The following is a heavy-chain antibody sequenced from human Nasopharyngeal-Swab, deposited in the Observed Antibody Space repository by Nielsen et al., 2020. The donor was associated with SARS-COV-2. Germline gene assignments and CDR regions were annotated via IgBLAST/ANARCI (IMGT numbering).Heavy chain of an antibody. J-gene: IGHJ4*02. CDR1: GYTVTSYA. CDR2: INTNTGNP. V-gene: IGHV7-4-1*02. CDR3: ARDQLTGYSSGWFTFDY. Sequence: ASVKVSCKASGYTVTSYAMNWVRQAPGQGLEWMGWINTNTGNPTYAQGFTGRFVFSLDTSVSTAYLQISSLKAEDTAVYYCARDQLTGYSSGWFTFDYWGQGTLVTVSS. D-gene: IGHD6-19*01.